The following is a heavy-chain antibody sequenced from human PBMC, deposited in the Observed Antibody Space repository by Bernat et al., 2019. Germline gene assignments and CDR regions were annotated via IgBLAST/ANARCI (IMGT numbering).Heavy chain of an antibody. D-gene: IGHD3-16*01. V-gene: IGHV3-23*01. J-gene: IGHJ4*02. CDR2: ISSDGENT. CDR3: AKVSAPYFDY. CDR1: GFTFSDSG. Sequence: DVQLMESGGDLVQPGGSLRLSCAASGFTFSDSGMSWVRLPPGKGLEWVSTISSDGENTHYAGSVQGRLTISRDNSQSTLYLQMDSLRAEDAAIYYCAKVSAPYFDYWGQGALVTVSS.